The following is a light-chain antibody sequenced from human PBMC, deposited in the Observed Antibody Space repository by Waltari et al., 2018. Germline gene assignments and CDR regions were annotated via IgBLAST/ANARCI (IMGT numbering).Light chain of an antibody. Sequence: DIQMTQSPSSLSASVGDRVTITCRASQSINSYLNWYQEKPGKAPKLRIYAASSLQSGVPSRFSGSESGTDFTLTISSLQPEDFATYYCQHSYTTPWTFGQGTTVEIK. V-gene: IGKV1-39*01. CDR3: QHSYTTPWT. CDR1: QSINSY. J-gene: IGKJ1*01. CDR2: AAS.